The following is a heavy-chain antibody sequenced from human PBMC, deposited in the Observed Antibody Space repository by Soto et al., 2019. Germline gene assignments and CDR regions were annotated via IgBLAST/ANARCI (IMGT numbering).Heavy chain of an antibody. CDR2: IGTIGDT. D-gene: IGHD2-21*01. CDR3: ARGLGMADRPPTVDDAIEI. CDR1: GFTFSRYD. J-gene: IGHJ3*02. Sequence: GGSLRLACAASGFTFSRYDMHWVRQGPGNRLEWVSAIGTIGDTFYLGSVKGRFTISRETAKNSLYLQMNSLRAGDTAVYYCARGLGMADRPPTVDDAIEIWGQATMVTGSS. V-gene: IGHV3-13*01.